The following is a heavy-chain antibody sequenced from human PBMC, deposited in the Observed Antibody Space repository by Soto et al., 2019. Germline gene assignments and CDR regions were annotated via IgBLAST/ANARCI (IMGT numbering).Heavy chain of an antibody. D-gene: IGHD7-27*01. J-gene: IGHJ4*02. CDR3: ARESEDLTSNFDY. V-gene: IGHV3-21*06. CDR1: GFTFTRYS. CDR2: ISSTTNYI. Sequence: GGSLRLSCAASGFTFTRYSMNWVRQAPGKGLEWVSSISSTTNYIYYGDSMKGRFTISRDNAKNSMYLEMNSLRAEDTAVYYCARESEDLTSNFDYRGQGTLVTVSS.